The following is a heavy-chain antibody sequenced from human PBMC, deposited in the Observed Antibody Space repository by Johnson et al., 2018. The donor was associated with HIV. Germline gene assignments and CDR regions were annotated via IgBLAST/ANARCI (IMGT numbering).Heavy chain of an antibody. CDR1: GFTFSSYW. CDR2: IRYDGSNK. Sequence: QVQLVESGGGLVQPGGSLILSCAASGFTFSSYWMHWVRQAPGKGLEWVAFIRYDGSNKYYADSVKGRFTISRDNSKNTLYLQMNSLRAEDTAVYYCAKESMGAFDIWGQGTMVTVSS. CDR3: AKESMGAFDI. J-gene: IGHJ3*02. D-gene: IGHD2-8*01. V-gene: IGHV3-30*02.